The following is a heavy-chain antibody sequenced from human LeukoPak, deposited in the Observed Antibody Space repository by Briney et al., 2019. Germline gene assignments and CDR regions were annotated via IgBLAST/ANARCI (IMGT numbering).Heavy chain of an antibody. CDR3: AKVGKLWFGEISGYFDY. J-gene: IGHJ4*02. CDR2: IWYDGSNK. V-gene: IGHV3-30*02. Sequence: GGSLRLSCAASGFTFSSYGMHWVRQAPGKGLEWVAVIWYDGSNKYYADSVKGRFTISRDNSKNTLYLQMNSLRAEDTAVYYCAKVGKLWFGEISGYFDYWGQGTLVTVSS. D-gene: IGHD3-10*01. CDR1: GFTFSSYG.